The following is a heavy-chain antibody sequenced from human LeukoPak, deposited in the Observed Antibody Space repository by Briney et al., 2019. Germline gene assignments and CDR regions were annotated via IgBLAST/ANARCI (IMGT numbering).Heavy chain of an antibody. Sequence: SETLSLTRSVSGGSIRSHYWNWIRQPPGKGLEWLGHIYYTGSTYYNPSHKSRVTISVDTSKNQFSLRLSSVTAADTAVYYCARERWEGGSFVMGFDYWGQGALVTVSS. CDR3: ARERWEGGSFVMGFDY. CDR2: IYYTGST. J-gene: IGHJ4*02. D-gene: IGHD1-26*01. V-gene: IGHV4-59*11. CDR1: GGSIRSHY.